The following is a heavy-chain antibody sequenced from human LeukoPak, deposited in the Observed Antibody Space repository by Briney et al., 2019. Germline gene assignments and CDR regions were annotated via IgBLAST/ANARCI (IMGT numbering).Heavy chain of an antibody. D-gene: IGHD6-13*01. V-gene: IGHV1-69*06. J-gene: IGHJ6*03. CDR3: ARVVGLTGYSSSWYSGYYYYMDV. CDR1: RGTFSSYA. CDR2: IIPIFGTT. Sequence: SSVKVSCKASRGTFSSYAISWVRQAPGQGLEWMGGIIPIFGTTNYAQKFQDRVTITADKSTSTAYMELSSLRSEDTAVYYCARVVGLTGYSSSWYSGYYYYMDVWGKGTTVTVSS.